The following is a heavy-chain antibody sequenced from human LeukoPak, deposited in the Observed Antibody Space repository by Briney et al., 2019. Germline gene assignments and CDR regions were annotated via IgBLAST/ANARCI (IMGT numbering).Heavy chain of an antibody. CDR2: ISGSGGST. D-gene: IGHD5-12*01. V-gene: IGHV3-23*01. CDR3: AKEKGDGYSGYDYYFDY. J-gene: IGHJ4*02. Sequence: QTGGSLRLSCAASGFTFSSYAMSWVRQAPGKGLEWVSAISGSGGSTYYADSVKGRFTISRDNSKNTQYLQMNSLRAEDTAVYYCAKEKGDGYSGYDYYFDYWGQGTLVTVSS. CDR1: GFTFSSYA.